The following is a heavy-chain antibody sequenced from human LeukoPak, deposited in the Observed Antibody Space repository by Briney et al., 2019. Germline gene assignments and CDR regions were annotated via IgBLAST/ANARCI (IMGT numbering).Heavy chain of an antibody. CDR3: ARDLDTSGYYSYFDP. V-gene: IGHV3-74*01. CDR2: TNTDGSYS. J-gene: IGHJ5*02. CDR1: GFTFSYFW. Sequence: PGGSLRLSCAASGFTFSYFWMHWFRQTPGKGLVWVSCTNTDGSYSSYADSVKGRFTISRDNVRNTLYLQMSSLRAEDSAVYYCARDLDTSGYYSYFDPWGQGTLVTVS. D-gene: IGHD3-22*01.